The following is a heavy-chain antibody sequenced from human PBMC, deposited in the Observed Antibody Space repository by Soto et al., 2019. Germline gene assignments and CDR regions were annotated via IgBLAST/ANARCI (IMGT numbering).Heavy chain of an antibody. Sequence: QVQLVESGGGVVQPGRSLRLSCAASGFTFSSYGMHWVRQAPGKGLEWVAVIWYDGSNKYYADSVKGRFTISRDNSKNTLYLQMNSLRAEDTAVYYCARDGRYCGGDCYSYYYYDGRDVWGQGTTVTVSS. V-gene: IGHV3-33*01. CDR2: IWYDGSNK. CDR1: GFTFSSYG. J-gene: IGHJ6*02. CDR3: ARDGRYCGGDCYSYYYYDGRDV. D-gene: IGHD2-21*02.